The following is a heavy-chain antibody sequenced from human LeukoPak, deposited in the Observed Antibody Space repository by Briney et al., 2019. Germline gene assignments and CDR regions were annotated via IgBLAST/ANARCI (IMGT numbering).Heavy chain of an antibody. CDR1: GYTFTCYY. J-gene: IGHJ4*02. CDR2: INPNSGGT. CDR3: SIDYSSGWYVGVY. D-gene: IGHD6-19*01. Sequence: ASVKVSFKASGYTFTCYYMHWVRQAPAQGLEWMGRINPNSGGTNYAHKFQGRVTMTSDTSIRKAYIDLSMLRADDTAVYYCSIDYSSGWYVGVYWGQGTLVTVSS. V-gene: IGHV1-2*06.